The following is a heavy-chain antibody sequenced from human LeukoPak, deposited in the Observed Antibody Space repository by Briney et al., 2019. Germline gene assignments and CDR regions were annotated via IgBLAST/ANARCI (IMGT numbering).Heavy chain of an antibody. D-gene: IGHD3-10*01. J-gene: IGHJ4*02. V-gene: IGHV2-5*02. CDR1: GFSLSTSGVG. CDR3: AHRRPYGSGSFRAAYDY. Sequence: SGPTLVKPTQTLTLTCTFSGFSLSTSGVGVGWIRQPPGKALEWLALIYWDDDKRYSPSLKSRLTITKDTSKTQVVLTMTNMDPVDTATYYCAHRRPYGSGSFRAAYDYWGQGTLVTVSS. CDR2: IYWDDDK.